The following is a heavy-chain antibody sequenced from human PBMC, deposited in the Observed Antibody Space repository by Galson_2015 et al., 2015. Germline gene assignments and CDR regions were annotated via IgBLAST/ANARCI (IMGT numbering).Heavy chain of an antibody. V-gene: IGHV3-21*01. CDR3: ARIVVVPAAGPDDY. Sequence: SLRLSCAASGFTFTSYCMNWVRQAPGKGLEWVSSISRSSNYIYYADSVKGRFTISRDNDKNSLYLQMDSLRDEDTAVYYCARIVVVPAAGPDDYSGRWTLVTVSS. D-gene: IGHD2-2*01. CDR1: GFTFTSYC. J-gene: IGHJ4*02. CDR2: ISRSSNYI.